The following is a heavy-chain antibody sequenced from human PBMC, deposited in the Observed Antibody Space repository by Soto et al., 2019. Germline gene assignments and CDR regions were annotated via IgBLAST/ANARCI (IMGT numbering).Heavy chain of an antibody. J-gene: IGHJ5*02. V-gene: IGHV1-69*13. CDR3: GRDHPTINNLIGGRFDP. D-gene: IGHD4-4*01. CDR2: IKPISDIT. Sequence: SVKVSCKASGDTFGRFTINWVRQAPGQGLEWMGGIKPISDITNYAQRFQGRVTFTADASTSTVYLELSSLRSEDTAMYYCGRDHPTINNLIGGRFDPCGHGALVTGSS. CDR1: GDTFGRFT.